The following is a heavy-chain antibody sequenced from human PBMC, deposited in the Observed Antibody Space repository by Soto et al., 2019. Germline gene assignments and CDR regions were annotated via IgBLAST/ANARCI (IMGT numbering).Heavy chain of an antibody. D-gene: IGHD3-3*01. CDR2: IKSKTDGGTT. V-gene: IGHV3-15*07. J-gene: IGHJ4*02. CDR1: GLTISNAW. CDR3: APDFWSGYYKTTY. Sequence: GGSLRLSCAASGLTISNAWMNWVRQAPGKGLEWVGRIKSKTDGGTTNYAAPVKGRFTISRDDTKNTLYLQMNSLKTEDTAVYYCAPDFWSGYYKTTYWSQGTLVTVTS.